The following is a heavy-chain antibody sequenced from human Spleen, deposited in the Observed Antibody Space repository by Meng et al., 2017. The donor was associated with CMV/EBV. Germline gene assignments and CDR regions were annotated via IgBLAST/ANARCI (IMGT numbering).Heavy chain of an antibody. CDR2: ISGYSTTI. V-gene: IGHV3-11*04. J-gene: IGHJ4*02. Sequence: GESLKISCAASGFTFSDYYMSWIRQAPGKGLEWISYISGYSTTIYYADSVRGRFTISRDNAKNSLYLQMNSLRAEDTAVYYCASFELASFDFWSGYQTTTFDYWGQGTLVTVSS. CDR1: GFTFSDYY. D-gene: IGHD3-3*01. CDR3: ASFELASFDFWSGYQTTTFDY.